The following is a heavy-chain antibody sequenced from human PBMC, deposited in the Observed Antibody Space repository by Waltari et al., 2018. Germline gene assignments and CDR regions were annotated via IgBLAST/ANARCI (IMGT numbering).Heavy chain of an antibody. CDR2: INNSGST. J-gene: IGHJ5*02. CDR3: ARGLGCSGGSCYGNWFDP. CDR1: GGSFSGYY. V-gene: IGHV4-34*01. Sequence: QVQLQQWGAGLLKPSETLSLTCAVYGGSFSGYYWSWIRQPPGKGLEWIGEINNSGSTNYNPSLKSRVTISVDTSKNQFSLKLSSVTAADTAVYYCARGLGCSGGSCYGNWFDPWGQGTLVTVSS. D-gene: IGHD2-15*01.